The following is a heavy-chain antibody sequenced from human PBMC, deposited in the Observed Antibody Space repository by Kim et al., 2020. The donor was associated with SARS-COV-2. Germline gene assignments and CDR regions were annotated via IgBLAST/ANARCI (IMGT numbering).Heavy chain of an antibody. CDR3: ARIDSSGWYRSYGMDV. CDR2: ISAYNGNT. J-gene: IGHJ6*02. CDR1: GYTFTSYG. Sequence: ASVKVSCKASGYTFTSYGISWVRQAPGQGLEWMGWISAYNGNTNYAQKLQGRVTMTTDTSTSTAYMELRSLRSDDTAVYYCARIDSSGWYRSYGMDVWGQGTTVTVSS. D-gene: IGHD6-19*01. V-gene: IGHV1-18*04.